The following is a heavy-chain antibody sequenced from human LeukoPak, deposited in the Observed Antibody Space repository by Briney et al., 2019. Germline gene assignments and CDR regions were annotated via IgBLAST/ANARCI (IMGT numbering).Heavy chain of an antibody. D-gene: IGHD5-18*01. CDR3: AREGSLYGYHSFDS. J-gene: IGHJ4*02. CDR2: IHYDSTTE. Sequence: GGSLRLSCAASGFAFSSYGMHWVRQAPGKGLEWVAYIHYDSTTEDYADSVKGRFTISRDNSKNTLYMQMNSLETEDTAVYFCAREGSLYGYHSFDSWGQGTLVTVST. V-gene: IGHV3-30*02. CDR1: GFAFSSYG.